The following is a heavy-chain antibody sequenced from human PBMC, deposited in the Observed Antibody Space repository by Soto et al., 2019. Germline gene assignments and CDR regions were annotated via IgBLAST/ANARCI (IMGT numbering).Heavy chain of an antibody. CDR1: GFTFSSYG. CDR3: ARERWGIVVVPATHRGVYYGMDV. V-gene: IGHV3-33*01. J-gene: IGHJ6*02. D-gene: IGHD2-2*01. Sequence: QVQLVESGGGVVQPGRSLRLSCAASGFTFSSYGMHWVRQAPGKGLEWVAVIWYDGSNKYYADSVKGRFTISRDNSKNTLYLQMNSLRAEDTAVYYCARERWGIVVVPATHRGVYYGMDVWGQGTTVTVSS. CDR2: IWYDGSNK.